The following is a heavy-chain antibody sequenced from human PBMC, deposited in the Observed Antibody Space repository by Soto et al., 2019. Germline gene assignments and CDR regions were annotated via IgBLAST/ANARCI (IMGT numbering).Heavy chain of an antibody. J-gene: IGHJ5*02. D-gene: IGHD6-19*01. CDR3: ARARRVAVADSNWFDP. Sequence: ASVKVSCKASGYTFTGYYMHWVRQAPGQGLEWMGWINPNSGGTNYAQKFQGWVTMTRDTSFSTAYMELSRLRSDDTAVYYCARARRVAVADSNWFDPWGQGTLVTVSS. CDR2: INPNSGGT. CDR1: GYTFTGYY. V-gene: IGHV1-2*04.